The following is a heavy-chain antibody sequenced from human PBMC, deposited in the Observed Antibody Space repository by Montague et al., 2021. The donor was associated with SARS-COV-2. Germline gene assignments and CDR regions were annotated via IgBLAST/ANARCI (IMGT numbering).Heavy chain of an antibody. Sequence: SETLSLTCAVFDGSFSNFYWSWIRQPPGKGLEWIGEINHSGTTXXXPSXKGRVTISVDTSKNQFSLKLNSLTAADAAVYYCASGDDNGSGYFDVWGKGTTVTVSS. CDR1: DGSFSNFY. V-gene: IGHV4-34*01. CDR2: INHSGTT. CDR3: ASGDDNGSGYFDV. D-gene: IGHD1-26*01. J-gene: IGHJ6*03.